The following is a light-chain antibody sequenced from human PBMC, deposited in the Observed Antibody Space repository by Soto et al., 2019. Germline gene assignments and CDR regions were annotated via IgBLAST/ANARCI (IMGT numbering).Light chain of an antibody. Sequence: EIVLTQSPGTLSLSPGERATLARRASQSVSSSDLAWYQQKPGQAPRLLIWGASSRATGIPDRFSGSGSGTDFTLTISSLEPEDFAVYYCQQRSNWPTFGQGTKVDNK. CDR3: QQRSNWPT. V-gene: IGKV3D-20*02. CDR1: QSVSSSD. CDR2: GAS. J-gene: IGKJ1*01.